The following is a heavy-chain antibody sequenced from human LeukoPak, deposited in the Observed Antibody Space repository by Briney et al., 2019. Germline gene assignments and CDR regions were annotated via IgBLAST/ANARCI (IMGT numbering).Heavy chain of an antibody. Sequence: PGRSLRLSCAASGFTFDDYAMHWVQQAPGKGLEWVSGISWNSGSIGYADSVKGRFTISRDNAKNSLYLQMNSLRAEDTAVYYCARDRSMSLQLAAAGTAIKTDVDYWGQGTLVTVSS. CDR1: GFTFDDYA. D-gene: IGHD6-13*01. V-gene: IGHV3-9*01. CDR2: ISWNSGSI. CDR3: ARDRSMSLQLAAAGTAIKTDVDY. J-gene: IGHJ4*02.